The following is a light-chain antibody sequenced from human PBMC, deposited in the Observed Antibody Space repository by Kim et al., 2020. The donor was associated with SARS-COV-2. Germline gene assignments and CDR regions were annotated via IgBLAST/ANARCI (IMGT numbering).Light chain of an antibody. Sequence: GQRVTISCSGSSSNIGSNTMYWYQQLPGTAPKLLIYGNHQRPSGVPDRFSGSKSGTSASLAISGLQSEDEAEYYCVAWDDRLNGPVFGGGTQLTVL. V-gene: IGLV1-44*01. CDR3: VAWDDRLNGPV. J-gene: IGLJ3*02. CDR2: GNH. CDR1: SSNIGSNT.